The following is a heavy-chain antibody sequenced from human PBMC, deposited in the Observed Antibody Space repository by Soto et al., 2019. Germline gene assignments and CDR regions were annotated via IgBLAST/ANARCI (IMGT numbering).Heavy chain of an antibody. V-gene: IGHV1-8*01. Sequence: QVQLVQSGAEVKKPGASVKVSCKASGYTFTGYDINWVRQATGQGLEWMGWMNPNSGDTGYAAKSERRGTITRDITIGTAYMELTSPKTDDTPVYYCARACFRVINKDNWGQGTLVTVSS. CDR2: MNPNSGDT. CDR3: ARACFRVINKDN. CDR1: GYTFTGYD. J-gene: IGHJ4*02. D-gene: IGHD2-21*01.